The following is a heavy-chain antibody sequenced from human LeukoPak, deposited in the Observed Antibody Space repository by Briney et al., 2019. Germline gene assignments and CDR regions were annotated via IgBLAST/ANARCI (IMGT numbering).Heavy chain of an antibody. CDR1: GYTFTSYY. J-gene: IGHJ4*02. CDR3: ARWMGRMVGFDY. Sequence: WASVKVSCKASGYTFTSYYMHWVRQAPGQGLEWMRIINPSGGSTSYAQKFQGRVTMTRDTSTSTVYMELSSLRSEDTAVYYCARWMGRMVGFDYWGQGTLVTVSS. CDR2: INPSGGST. D-gene: IGHD2-8*01. V-gene: IGHV1-46*01.